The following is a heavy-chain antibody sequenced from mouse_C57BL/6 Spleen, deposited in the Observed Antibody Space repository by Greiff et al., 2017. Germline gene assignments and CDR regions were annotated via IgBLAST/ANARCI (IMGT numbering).Heavy chain of an antibody. V-gene: IGHV1-69*01. D-gene: IGHD3-3*01. CDR1: GYTFTSYW. J-gene: IGHJ3*01. CDR2: IDPSDSYT. Sequence: QVQLQQPGAELVMPGASVKLSCKASGYTFTSYWMHWVKQRPGQGLEWIGEIDPSDSYTNYNQKFKGKSTLTVDKSSSTAYMQLSSLTSADSAVYYCARGDEGIFAYWGQGTLVTVSA. CDR3: ARGDEGIFAY.